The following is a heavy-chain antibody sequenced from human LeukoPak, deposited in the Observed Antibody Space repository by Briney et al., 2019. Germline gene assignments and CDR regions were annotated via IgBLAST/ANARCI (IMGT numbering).Heavy chain of an antibody. Sequence: GGSLRLSCAASGFTFSSYAMTWVRQAPGKGLEWVSTISVSGGSTYQADSVMGRFTVSRDNSKNTLYLQMNSLRAEDTAVYYCATGDRLGYWGRGTLVTVSS. V-gene: IGHV3-23*01. CDR1: GFTFSSYA. CDR3: ATGDRLGY. CDR2: ISVSGGST. J-gene: IGHJ4*02. D-gene: IGHD4-17*01.